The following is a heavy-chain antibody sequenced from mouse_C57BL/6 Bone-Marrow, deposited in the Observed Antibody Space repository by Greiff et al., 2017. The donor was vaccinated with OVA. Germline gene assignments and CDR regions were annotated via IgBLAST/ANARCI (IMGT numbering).Heavy chain of an antibody. CDR3: ARYDGSSPRYFDV. CDR1: GFTFTSYW. V-gene: IGHV1-52*01. Sequence: VQLQQPGAELVRPGSSVKLSCTASGFTFTSYWMHWVKQSPIQGLEWIGNIDPSDSETHYTQKFKDKATLTVDKSNSTAYMQISSLTSEDTAMYYCARYDGSSPRYFDVWGTGTTVTVSS. J-gene: IGHJ1*03. CDR2: IDPSDSET. D-gene: IGHD1-1*01.